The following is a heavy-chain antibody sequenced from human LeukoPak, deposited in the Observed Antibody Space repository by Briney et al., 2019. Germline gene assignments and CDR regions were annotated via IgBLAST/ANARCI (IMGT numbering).Heavy chain of an antibody. J-gene: IGHJ4*02. D-gene: IGHD1-26*01. V-gene: IGHV4-39*07. CDR1: GVSISSSSYY. Sequence: PSETLSLTCTVSGVSISSSSYYWGWIRQPPGKGLEWIVSIYYSGSTYYNPSLKSQVTISVDKSKNQFSLKLSSVTAADTAVYYCAARGGSFDFGYWGQGTLVTVSS. CDR2: IYYSGST. CDR3: AARGGSFDFGY.